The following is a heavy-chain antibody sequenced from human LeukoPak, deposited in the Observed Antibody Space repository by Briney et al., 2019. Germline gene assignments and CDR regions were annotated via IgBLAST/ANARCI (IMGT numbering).Heavy chain of an antibody. CDR2: ISSSSTI. Sequence: GGSLRLSCAASGFTFSSYSMNWVRQAPGKGLEWVSYISSSSTIYYADSVKGRFTISRDNAKNSLYLQMNSLRDEDTAVYYCAREMGYSGYVPEVDYWGQGTLVTVSS. D-gene: IGHD5-12*01. V-gene: IGHV3-48*02. CDR1: GFTFSSYS. CDR3: AREMGYSGYVPEVDY. J-gene: IGHJ4*02.